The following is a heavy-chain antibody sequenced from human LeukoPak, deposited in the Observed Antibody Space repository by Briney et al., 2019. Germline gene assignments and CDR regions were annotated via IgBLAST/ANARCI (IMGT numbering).Heavy chain of an antibody. CDR1: GGSFSGYY. CDR2: INHSGST. D-gene: IGHD1-26*01. Sequence: SETLSLTCAVYGGSFSGYYWSCIRQPPGKGLEWIGEINHSGSTNYNPSLKSRVTISVDTSKNQFSLKLSSVTAADTAVYYCANSERERDYWGQGTLVTVSS. J-gene: IGHJ4*02. CDR3: ANSERERDY. V-gene: IGHV4-34*01.